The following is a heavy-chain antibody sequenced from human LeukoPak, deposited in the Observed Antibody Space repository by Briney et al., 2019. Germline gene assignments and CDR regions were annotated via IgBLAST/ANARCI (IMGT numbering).Heavy chain of an antibody. CDR3: ARCGSDQLTSRY. J-gene: IGHJ4*02. Sequence: PGGSLRLSCAASGFTFSSYSMNWVRQAPGKGLEWVSYISSSSTIYYADSVKGRFTISRDNAKNSLYLQMNSLRAEDTAVYYCARCGSDQLTSRYWGQGTLVTVSS. V-gene: IGHV3-48*01. D-gene: IGHD3-10*01. CDR2: ISSSSTI. CDR1: GFTFSSYS.